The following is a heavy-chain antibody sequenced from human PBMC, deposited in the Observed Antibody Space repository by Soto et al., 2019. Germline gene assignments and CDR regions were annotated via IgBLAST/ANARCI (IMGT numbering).Heavy chain of an antibody. V-gene: IGHV4-59*01. CDR1: GGSISSYY. J-gene: IGHJ6*03. CDR3: ARGRSALYYMDV. D-gene: IGHD2-15*01. CDR2: IYYSGST. Sequence: SETLSLTCTVSGGSISSYYWSWIRQPPGKGLEWIGYIYYSGSTNYNPSLKSRVTISVDTSKNQFSLKLSSVTAADTAVYYCARGRSALYYMDVWGKGTTDTVSS.